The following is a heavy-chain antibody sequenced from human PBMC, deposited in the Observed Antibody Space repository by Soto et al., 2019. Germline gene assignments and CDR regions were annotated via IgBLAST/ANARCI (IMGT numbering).Heavy chain of an antibody. CDR3: APYGDSSADDY. J-gene: IGHJ4*02. D-gene: IGHD4-17*01. CDR2: IIPIFGTA. Sequence: SVKVACKASGGTLISYAISWGRQAPGQGLEWMGGIIPIFGTANYAQKFQGRVTITADESTSTAYMELSSLRSEDTAVYYCAPYGDSSADDYWGQRTLVTVSS. CDR1: GGTLISYA. V-gene: IGHV1-69*01.